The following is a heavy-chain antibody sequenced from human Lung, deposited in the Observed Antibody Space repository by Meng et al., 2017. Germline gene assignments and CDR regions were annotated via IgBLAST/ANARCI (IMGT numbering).Heavy chain of an antibody. D-gene: IGHD6-13*01. CDR1: GYTFPDYW. V-gene: IGHV1-2*06. CDR3: ARDEDISAAGKLFSDY. CDR2: INPKSGDT. J-gene: IGHJ4*02. Sequence: VHLVHSGAEVKKPGASVKVSCKASGYTFPDYWLHWVRRAPGQGLEWMGRINPKSGDTHYAQRFQGRVTMTGDTSISTAYMELSGLRSDDTAMYYCARDEDISAAGKLFSDYWGQGTLVTVSS.